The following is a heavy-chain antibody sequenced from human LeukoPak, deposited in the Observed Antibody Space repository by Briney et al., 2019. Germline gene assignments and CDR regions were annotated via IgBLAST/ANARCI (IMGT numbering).Heavy chain of an antibody. J-gene: IGHJ4*02. CDR3: ARGTLNYYCGGDCYSFGY. V-gene: IGHV4-39*07. Sequence: SETLSLTCTVSGGSISSSSYYWGWIRQPPGKGLEWIGSIYYSGSTYYNPSLKSRVTISVDTSKNQFSLKLSSVTAADTAVYYCARGTLNYYCGGDCYSFGYWGQGTLVTVSS. D-gene: IGHD2-21*02. CDR2: IYYSGST. CDR1: GGSISSSSYY.